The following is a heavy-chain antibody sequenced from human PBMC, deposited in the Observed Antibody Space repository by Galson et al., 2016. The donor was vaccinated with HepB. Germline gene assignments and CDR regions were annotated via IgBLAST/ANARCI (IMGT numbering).Heavy chain of an antibody. J-gene: IGHJ6*02. V-gene: IGHV3-23*01. CDR2: ISGSGGST. Sequence: SLRLSCAASGSTFSSYAMSWVRQAPGKGLEWVSAISGSGGSTYYADSVKGRFTISRDNSKNTLYLQMNSLRAEDTAVYYCAKDRGHIVVVVAAEDGGMDVWGQGTTVTVSS. CDR3: AKDRGHIVVVVAAEDGGMDV. D-gene: IGHD2-15*01. CDR1: GSTFSSYA.